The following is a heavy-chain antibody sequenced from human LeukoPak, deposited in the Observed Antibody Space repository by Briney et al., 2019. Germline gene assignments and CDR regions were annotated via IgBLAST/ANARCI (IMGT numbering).Heavy chain of an antibody. J-gene: IGHJ4*02. Sequence: SGPTLVKPTQTLTQTCTFSGFSLTTRGMCVSWIRQPPGKAREWLGRIDWDDDKFYNTSLKTRLTISKATSKHQVVLTLTNMDPVDTATYYCARIVSAKCYGDYWGQGTLVTLSS. CDR1: GFSLTTRGMC. D-gene: IGHD2-2*01. CDR2: IDWDDDK. V-gene: IGHV2-70*17. CDR3: ARIVSAKCYGDY.